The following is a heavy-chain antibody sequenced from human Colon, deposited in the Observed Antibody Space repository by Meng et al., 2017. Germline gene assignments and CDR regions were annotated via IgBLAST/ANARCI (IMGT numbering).Heavy chain of an antibody. CDR3: ARDSEAADY. D-gene: IGHD6-25*01. CDR2: INTNTGKP. CDR1: GYTFTTYG. V-gene: IGHV7-4-1*02. Sequence: VQLVQSGVGLKKPGASVRISCKASGYTFTTYGMNWVRQAPGQGLEWMGWINTNTGKPTYAQGLTGRFIFSLDTSVSTAYLQISSLKAEDTAVYYCARDSEAADYWGQGTLVTVSS. J-gene: IGHJ4*02.